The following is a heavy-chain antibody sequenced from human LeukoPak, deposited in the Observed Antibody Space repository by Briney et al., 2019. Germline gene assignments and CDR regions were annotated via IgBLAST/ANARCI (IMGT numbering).Heavy chain of an antibody. CDR3: AKDLRMSGYVPYYLDY. Sequence: PGGSLGLSCAASGFTFSSYAMSWVRQAPGKGLEWVSSISGSGSSTYYADSVKGRFTISRDNSKNTLYLQMHSLRAEDTAVYYCAKDLRMSGYVPYYLDYWGQETLVTVSS. CDR2: ISGSGSST. V-gene: IGHV3-23*01. J-gene: IGHJ4*02. D-gene: IGHD5-12*01. CDR1: GFTFSSYA.